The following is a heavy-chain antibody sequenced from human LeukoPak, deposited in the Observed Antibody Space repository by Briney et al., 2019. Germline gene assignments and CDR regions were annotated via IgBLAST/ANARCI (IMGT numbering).Heavy chain of an antibody. CDR3: ARGFTSRSGGSLGF. D-gene: IGHD2-15*01. CDR1: EFTFSNFE. Sequence: PGGSLRLSCAASEFTFSNFEMNWVRQAPGKGLQWISYISSSGTTIYYADSVKGRFSISRDNAKNSLHLQMNSLRAEDTAVYYCARGFTSRSGGSLGFWGQGTLVTVSS. V-gene: IGHV3-48*03. J-gene: IGHJ4*02. CDR2: ISSSGTTI.